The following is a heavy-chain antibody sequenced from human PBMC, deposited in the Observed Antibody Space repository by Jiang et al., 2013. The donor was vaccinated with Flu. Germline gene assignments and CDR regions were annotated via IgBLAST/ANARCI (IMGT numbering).Heavy chain of an antibody. Sequence: SGAEVKKPGSSVKVSCKASGGTFSSYTISWVRQAPGQGLEWMGRIIPILGIANYAQKFQGRVTITADKSTSTAYMELSSLRSEDTAVYYCARAGTEERGGPAAMEAGEDVYYYYYGMDVWGQGTTVTVSS. J-gene: IGHJ6*02. V-gene: IGHV1-69*04. CDR2: IIPILGIA. D-gene: IGHD2-2*01. CDR1: GGTFSSYT. CDR3: ARAGTEERGGPAAMEAGEDVYYYYYGMDV.